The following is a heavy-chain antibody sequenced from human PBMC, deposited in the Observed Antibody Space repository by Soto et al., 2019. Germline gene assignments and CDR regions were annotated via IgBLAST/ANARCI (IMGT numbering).Heavy chain of an antibody. J-gene: IGHJ6*04. CDR1: GCTFSSYA. D-gene: IGHD6-19*01. Sequence: PGGSLILSCAASGCTFSSYAMSWVRQAPGQGLEWVSAISGSGGSTYYADSVKGRFTISRDNSKNTLYLQMNSLRAEDTAVYYRSEAGDGTTYHYGRQVWGNGT. CDR3: SEAGDGTTYHYGRQV. V-gene: IGHV3-23*01. CDR2: ISGSGGST.